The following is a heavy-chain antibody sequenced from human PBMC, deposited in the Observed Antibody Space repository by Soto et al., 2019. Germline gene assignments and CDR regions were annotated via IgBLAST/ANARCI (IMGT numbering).Heavy chain of an antibody. CDR2: ISSSGSTI. D-gene: IGHD4-4*01. Sequence: PGGSLRLSCAASGFTFSSYEMNWVRQAPGKGLEWVSYISSSGSTIYYADSVKGRFTISRDNAKNSLYLQMNSLRAEDTAVYYCERDRNGGYYYYGMDVWGQGTTVTVSS. V-gene: IGHV3-48*03. CDR1: GFTFSSYE. J-gene: IGHJ6*02. CDR3: ERDRNGGYYYYGMDV.